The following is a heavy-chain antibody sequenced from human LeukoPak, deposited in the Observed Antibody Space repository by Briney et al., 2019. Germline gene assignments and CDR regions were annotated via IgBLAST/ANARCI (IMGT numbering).Heavy chain of an antibody. V-gene: IGHV3-74*01. CDR2: INTDGSST. Sequence: GGSLRLSCEASEFTFSTYWMHWVRQVPGKGLVWVARINTDGSSTSYADSVKGRFTISRDNAKNTLYLQMNSLRAEDTAVYYCARVLGTGLWYSSSSSYFDYWGQGTLVTVSS. CDR3: ARVLGTGLWYSSSSSYFDY. D-gene: IGHD6-6*01. J-gene: IGHJ4*02. CDR1: EFTFSTYW.